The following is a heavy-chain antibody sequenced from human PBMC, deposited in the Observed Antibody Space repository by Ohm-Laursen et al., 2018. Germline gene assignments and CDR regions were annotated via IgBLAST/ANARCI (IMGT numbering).Heavy chain of an antibody. CDR2: ISSSSSYI. CDR3: ARVRDGYNPYFDY. V-gene: IGHV3-21*04. Sequence: SLRLSCTASGFTFSDNAMSWVRQAPGKGLEWVSSISSSSSYIYYADSVKGRFTISRDNAKNSLYLQMNSLRAEDTAVYYCARVRDGYNPYFDYWGQGTLVTVSS. J-gene: IGHJ4*02. D-gene: IGHD5-24*01. CDR1: GFTFSDNA.